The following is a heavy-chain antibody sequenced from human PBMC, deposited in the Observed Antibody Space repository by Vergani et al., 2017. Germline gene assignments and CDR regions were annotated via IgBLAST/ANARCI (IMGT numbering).Heavy chain of an antibody. D-gene: IGHD3-22*01. Sequence: QVQLQESGPGLVKPSETLSLTCTVSGGSISSYYWSWIRQPPGKGLEWIGYIYYSGSTNSNPSLKSRVTISVDTSKNQFSLKLSSVTAADTAVYYCARGEGSGYYHTDYWGQGTLVTVSS. J-gene: IGHJ4*02. CDR2: IYYSGST. CDR3: ARGEGSGYYHTDY. CDR1: GGSISSYY. V-gene: IGHV4-59*01.